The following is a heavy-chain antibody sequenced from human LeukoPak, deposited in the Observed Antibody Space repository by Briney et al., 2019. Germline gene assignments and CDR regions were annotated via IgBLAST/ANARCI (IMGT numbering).Heavy chain of an antibody. J-gene: IGHJ4*02. D-gene: IGHD3-16*02. CDR1: GGTFSSYA. CDR3: TRGGDSSLWYYYLDY. CDR2: IIPIFGTA. Sequence: ASVKVSCKASGGTFSSYAISWVRQAPGQGLEWMGGIIPIFGTANYAQKFQGRVTITADESTSTAYMELSSLRSEDTAVYYCTRGGDSSLWYYYLDYWGQGTLVTVSS. V-gene: IGHV1-69*13.